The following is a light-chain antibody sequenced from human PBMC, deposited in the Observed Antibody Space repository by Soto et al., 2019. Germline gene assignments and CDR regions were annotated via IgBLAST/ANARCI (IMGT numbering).Light chain of an antibody. CDR2: EGT. CDR1: NNL. CDR3: CAYVGARSYV. J-gene: IGLJ1*01. V-gene: IGLV2-23*01. Sequence: ALTQPASVSGSPGQSITISCTGTNNLVSWYQQHPGKAPKVVVYEGTKRPSGVSNRFSGSNSGGTASLTISGLQAEDEASYFCCAYVGARSYVFGPGTKVTVL.